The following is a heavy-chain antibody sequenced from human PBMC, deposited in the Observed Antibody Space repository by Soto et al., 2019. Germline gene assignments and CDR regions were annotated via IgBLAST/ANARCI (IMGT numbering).Heavy chain of an antibody. CDR1: GGTFSSYA. J-gene: IGHJ4*02. CDR3: ARGGKPSGSYYIVDY. D-gene: IGHD1-26*01. Sequence: ASVKVSCKASGGTFSSYAISWVRQAPGQGLEWMGGIIPIFGTTNYALKFQGRLTISADESTDTAYMELSSLRSEDTAVYFCARGGKPSGSYYIVDYWGQGTLVTVSS. V-gene: IGHV1-69*13. CDR2: IIPIFGTT.